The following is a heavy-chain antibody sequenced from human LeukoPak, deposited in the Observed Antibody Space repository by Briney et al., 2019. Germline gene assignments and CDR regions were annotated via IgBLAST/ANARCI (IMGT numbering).Heavy chain of an antibody. CDR1: GYTFTSYG. CDR2: ISAYNGNT. Sequence: ASVKVSCKASGYTFTSYGISWVRQAPGQGLEWMGWISAYNGNTNYAQKLQGRVTMTTDTSTSTAYMELRSLRSDDTAVYYCARGLVAAAKYYYYYYGMDVWGQGTTVTVSS. V-gene: IGHV1-18*01. D-gene: IGHD6-13*01. J-gene: IGHJ6*02. CDR3: ARGLVAAAKYYYYYYGMDV.